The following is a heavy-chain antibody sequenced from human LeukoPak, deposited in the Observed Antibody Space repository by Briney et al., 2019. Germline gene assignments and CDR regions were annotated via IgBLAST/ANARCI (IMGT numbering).Heavy chain of an antibody. CDR3: ARADITYTYAHDAFDI. J-gene: IGHJ3*02. V-gene: IGHV3-30*02. D-gene: IGHD5-18*01. CDR1: GFTFSSSG. CDR2: IRDNGSNK. Sequence: GGSLRLSCAASGFTFSSSGMHWVRQAPGKGLEWVAFIRDNGSNKYYVDSVKGRFTISRDNSKNTLYLQMNSLRAEDTAVYYCARADITYTYAHDAFDIWGQGTMVTVSS.